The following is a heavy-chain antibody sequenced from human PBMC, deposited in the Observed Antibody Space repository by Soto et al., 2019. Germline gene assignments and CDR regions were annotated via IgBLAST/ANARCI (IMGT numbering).Heavy chain of an antibody. D-gene: IGHD3-3*01. CDR2: IDARGST. J-gene: IGHJ4*02. Sequence: ASETLSLTCTVSGGSISSYYWSWIRQPPGKGLEWIGRIDARGSTNYNPSLKSRVTMSVDTPKQQFSLKLSSVTAADTALYYCARGGQDFWSGPFDYWGRGALVTVSS. CDR1: GGSISSYY. CDR3: ARGGQDFWSGPFDY. V-gene: IGHV4-4*07.